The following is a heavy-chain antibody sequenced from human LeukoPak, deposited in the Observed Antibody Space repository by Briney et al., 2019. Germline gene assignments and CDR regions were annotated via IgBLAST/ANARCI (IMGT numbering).Heavy chain of an antibody. J-gene: IGHJ6*03. Sequence: ASVKVSCKASGYTFTSYGISWVRQATGQGLEWMGWMNPNSGNTGYAQKFQGRVTITRNTSISTAYMELSSLRSEDTAVYYCARWLRYYYYMDVWGKGTTVTVSS. CDR3: ARWLRYYYYMDV. V-gene: IGHV1-8*03. CDR2: MNPNSGNT. CDR1: GYTFTSYG. D-gene: IGHD5-12*01.